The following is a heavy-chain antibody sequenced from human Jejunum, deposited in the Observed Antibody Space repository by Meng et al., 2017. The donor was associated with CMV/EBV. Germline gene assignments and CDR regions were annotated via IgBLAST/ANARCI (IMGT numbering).Heavy chain of an antibody. J-gene: IGHJ6*02. CDR1: GGSISTSDYY. CDR3: ARRLPRWGTDV. Sequence: VSGGSISTSDYYWGWIRQPPGKGLEWIGSMHYSGPTYYNPSLKSRVTISVDTSNNQFSLNLNSVTAADTAVYYCARRLPRWGTDVWGQGTTVTVSS. D-gene: IGHD2-8*02. CDR2: MHYSGPT. V-gene: IGHV4-39*07.